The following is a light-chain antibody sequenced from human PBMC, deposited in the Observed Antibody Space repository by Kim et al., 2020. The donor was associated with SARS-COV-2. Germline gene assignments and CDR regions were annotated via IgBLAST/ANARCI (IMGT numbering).Light chain of an antibody. V-gene: IGLV1-51*01. Sequence: QKVPTACSRSRSNIGNNYVTWYRRLPGTAPKLLIYDNNKRPSGIPDRFSGSKSGTSATLGITGLQTGDEADYYCGTWDSSLSAVVFGGGTQLTVL. CDR2: DNN. CDR1: RSNIGNNY. J-gene: IGLJ2*01. CDR3: GTWDSSLSAVV.